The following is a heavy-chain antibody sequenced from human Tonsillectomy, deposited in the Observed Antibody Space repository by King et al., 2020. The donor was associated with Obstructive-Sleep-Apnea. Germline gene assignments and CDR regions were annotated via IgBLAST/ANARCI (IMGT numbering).Heavy chain of an antibody. J-gene: IGHJ1*01. CDR3: AKGTSGWYREYFQH. Sequence: QLVQSGGDLVQPGVSLRLSCAASGFTFSTYAMSWVRQAPGKGLEWVSAISGSGGNAYYADSVKGRFTISRVNSKNTLLLQMNSLRAEDTAVYYCAKGTSGWYREYFQHWGQGTLVTVSS. CDR2: ISGSGGNA. V-gene: IGHV3-23*04. D-gene: IGHD6-19*01. CDR1: GFTFSTYA.